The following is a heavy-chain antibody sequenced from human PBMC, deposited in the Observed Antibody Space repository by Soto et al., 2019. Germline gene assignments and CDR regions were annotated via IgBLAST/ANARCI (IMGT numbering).Heavy chain of an antibody. D-gene: IGHD2-21*02. V-gene: IGHV4-30-2*01. CDR3: ARARSGGVTARAWFDP. CDR2: IYHSGST. J-gene: IGHJ5*02. CDR1: GGSISSGGYS. Sequence: SETLSLTCAVSGGSISSGGYSWSWIRQPPGKGLEWIGYIYHSGSTYYNPSLKSRVTISVDRPKNQFSLKLSSVTAADTAVYYCARARSGGVTARAWFDPWGQGTLVTVSS.